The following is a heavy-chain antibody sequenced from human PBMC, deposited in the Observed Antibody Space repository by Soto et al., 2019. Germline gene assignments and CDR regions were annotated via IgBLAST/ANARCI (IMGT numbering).Heavy chain of an antibody. D-gene: IGHD3-10*01. CDR1: GFTLSNSI. CDR2: FRLRAHSQAT. J-gene: IGHJ3*01. CDR3: ARAPYYGD. Sequence: EVQLVESGGNLVQPGGSLKLSWAASGFTLSNSIIHWVRQASGKGLEWLGRFRLRAHSQATAYAASLTGRFIISRDDSKNTAYLQMNSLQIDDTAVYFCARAPYYGDWGQGTEVTVSP. V-gene: IGHV3-73*02.